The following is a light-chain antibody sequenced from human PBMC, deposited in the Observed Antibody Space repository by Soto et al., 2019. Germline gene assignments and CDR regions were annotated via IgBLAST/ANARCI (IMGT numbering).Light chain of an antibody. V-gene: IGKV3-15*01. Sequence: EIVMTQSQATLSVSPGERATLSCRANQSVSSNLDWYQQKPGQAPTLLIYGASTRATGIPARFSGSGSGTEFTLTISSLQSEDFATYYCHQGYSTPFTFGPGTKVDIK. J-gene: IGKJ3*01. CDR2: GAS. CDR1: QSVSSN. CDR3: HQGYSTPFT.